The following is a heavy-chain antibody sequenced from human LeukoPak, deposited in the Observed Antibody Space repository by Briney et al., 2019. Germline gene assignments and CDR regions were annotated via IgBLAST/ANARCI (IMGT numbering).Heavy chain of an antibody. CDR2: INPSGGST. J-gene: IGHJ6*02. V-gene: IGHV1-46*01. CDR1: RYTFTDYY. Sequence: ASVKVSCKASRYTFTDYYIHWVRQAPGQGLEWLGMINPSGGSTTYAQKLQDRVTMTTDTSTSTAYMELRSLRSDDTAVYYCARGRSLWDIMDVWGQGTTVTVSS. D-gene: IGHD1-26*01. CDR3: ARGRSLWDIMDV.